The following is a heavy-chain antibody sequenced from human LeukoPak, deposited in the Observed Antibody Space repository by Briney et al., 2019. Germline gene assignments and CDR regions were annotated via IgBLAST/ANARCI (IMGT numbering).Heavy chain of an antibody. D-gene: IGHD3-10*02. V-gene: IGHV3-21*04. J-gene: IGHJ6*02. CDR3: AKDVRPGGGGMDV. CDR1: GFTFSSYS. CDR2: IGLSSSHI. Sequence: GGSLRLSCAVSGFTFSSYSMNWVRQAPGKGLEWVSSIGLSSSHIYYADSVKGRFTISRDNAKNSLYLQMNSLKAEDTAIYYCAKDVRPGGGGMDVWGQGTTVTVSS.